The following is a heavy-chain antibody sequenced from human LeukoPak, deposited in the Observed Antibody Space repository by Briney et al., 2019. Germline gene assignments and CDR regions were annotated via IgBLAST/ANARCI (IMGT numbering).Heavy chain of an antibody. V-gene: IGHV3-23*01. Sequence: GGSLRLYCEASGFTFSSYAMSWVRQAPGKGLEWVSAISGSGGSTYYADSVKGRFTISRDNSKNTLYLQMNSLRAEDTAVYYCAKDRDIVVVPAAIDSAFDIWGQGTMVTVSS. CDR1: GFTFSSYA. CDR2: ISGSGGST. D-gene: IGHD2-2*01. CDR3: AKDRDIVVVPAAIDSAFDI. J-gene: IGHJ3*02.